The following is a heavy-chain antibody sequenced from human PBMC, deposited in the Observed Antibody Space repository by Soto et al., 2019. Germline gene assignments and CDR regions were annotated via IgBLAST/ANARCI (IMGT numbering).Heavy chain of an antibody. D-gene: IGHD2-15*01. V-gene: IGHV3-74*01. Sequence: EVQLVESGGGLVQPGGSQRLSCAASGFTFSSYWMHWVRQAPGKGLVWVSRINSDGSSTSYADSVKGRFTISRDNAKNTLYPQMNSLRAEDTAVYHCARDQGSCSGGSCYVAGYWGQGTLVTVSS. CDR3: ARDQGSCSGGSCYVAGY. CDR2: INSDGSST. J-gene: IGHJ4*02. CDR1: GFTFSSYW.